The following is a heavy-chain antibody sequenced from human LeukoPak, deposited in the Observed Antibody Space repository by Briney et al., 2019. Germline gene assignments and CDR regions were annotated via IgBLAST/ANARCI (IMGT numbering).Heavy chain of an antibody. Sequence: GRSLRLPCAASGFTFSSYAMHWVRQAPGKGLEWVAVISYDGSNKYYADSVKGRFTISRDNSKNTLYLQMNSLRAEDTAVYYCASQLPDYDLWSGYARSVGAFDIWGQGTMVTVSS. D-gene: IGHD3-3*01. CDR1: GFTFSSYA. J-gene: IGHJ3*02. CDR3: ASQLPDYDLWSGYARSVGAFDI. CDR2: ISYDGSNK. V-gene: IGHV3-30-3*01.